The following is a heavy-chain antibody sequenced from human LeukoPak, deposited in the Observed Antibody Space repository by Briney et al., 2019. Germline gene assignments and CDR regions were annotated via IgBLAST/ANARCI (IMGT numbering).Heavy chain of an antibody. CDR3: AKDVAVFVPAAMVDY. D-gene: IGHD2-2*01. CDR1: GFTFSSYG. Sequence: GGSLRLSCAASGFTFSSYGMHWVRQAPGKGLEWVAVISYDGSNKYYADSVKGRFTISRDNSKNTLYLQMNSLRAEDTAVYYCAKDVAVFVPAAMVDYWGQGTLVTVS. V-gene: IGHV3-30*18. CDR2: ISYDGSNK. J-gene: IGHJ4*02.